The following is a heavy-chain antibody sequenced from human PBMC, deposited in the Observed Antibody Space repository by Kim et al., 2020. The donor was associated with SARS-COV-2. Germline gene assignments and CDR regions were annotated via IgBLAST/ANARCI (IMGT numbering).Heavy chain of an antibody. J-gene: IGHJ4*02. CDR1: GFTFGHYA. Sequence: GGSLRLSCAASGFTFGHYAIHWVRQAPGKGLEWVSGISWNSDTVGYADSVKGRFTISRDNSMHSVFLQMNGLRSEDTAMYYCAKVPPPGSYYGGLHDFWGQGTLVTVSS. D-gene: IGHD3-10*01. V-gene: IGHV3-9*01. CDR3: AKVPPPGSYYGGLHDF. CDR2: ISWNSDTV.